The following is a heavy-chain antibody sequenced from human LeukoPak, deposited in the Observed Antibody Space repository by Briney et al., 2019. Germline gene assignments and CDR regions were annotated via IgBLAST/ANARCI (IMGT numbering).Heavy chain of an antibody. D-gene: IGHD5-18*01. Sequence: GGSLRLSCAASGFTFSSYWMHWVRQAPGKGLVWVSRINTDGSSTSYADSVKGRFTISRDNAKNTLYLQMNSLRAEDTAVYYCARVGHSYGYSLDYWGQGTLVTVSS. CDR2: INTDGSST. CDR3: ARVGHSYGYSLDY. V-gene: IGHV3-74*01. J-gene: IGHJ4*02. CDR1: GFTFSSYW.